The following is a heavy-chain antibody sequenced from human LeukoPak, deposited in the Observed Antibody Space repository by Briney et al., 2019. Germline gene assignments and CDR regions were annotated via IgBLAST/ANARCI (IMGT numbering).Heavy chain of an antibody. Sequence: GSLRLSCAASGFTFSGYWMHWVHQAPGKGLVWVSRIKSDGSSTTYADSVKGRFTISRDNAKNTLYLEMNSLRAEDTAVYYCARTFAAAHIDYWGQGTLVTVSS. J-gene: IGHJ4*02. D-gene: IGHD2-15*01. CDR2: IKSDGSST. V-gene: IGHV3-74*01. CDR1: GFTFSGYW. CDR3: ARTFAAAHIDY.